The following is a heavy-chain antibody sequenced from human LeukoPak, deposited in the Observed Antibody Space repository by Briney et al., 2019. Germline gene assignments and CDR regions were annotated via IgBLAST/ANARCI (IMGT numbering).Heavy chain of an antibody. CDR1: GFTFSNDW. V-gene: IGHV3-7*01. J-gene: IGHJ4*02. CDR3: ARSRGLFGT. D-gene: IGHD2-21*01. CDR2: IQQDGSEK. Sequence: GRSLRLSCAASGFTFSNDWMSWVRQAPGKGLEWVANIQQDGSEKYYVDSVKGRFTISRDNAKNSLYLQMNSLRAEDTAVYYCARSRGLFGTWGQGTLVSVSS.